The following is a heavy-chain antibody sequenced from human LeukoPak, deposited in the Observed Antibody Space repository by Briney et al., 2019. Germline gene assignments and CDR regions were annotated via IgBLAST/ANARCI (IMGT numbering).Heavy chain of an antibody. V-gene: IGHV3-30*02. J-gene: IGHJ4*02. CDR2: IRYDGSNK. D-gene: IGHD6-19*01. Sequence: GGSLRLSCAASGFTFSSYGMHWVRQAPGKGLEWVAFIRYDGSNKYYADSVKGRFTISRDNSKNTLYLQMNSLRAEDTAVYYCAKDLSSPDSGWYGGGDYWGQGTLVTVSS. CDR3: AKDLSSPDSGWYGGGDY. CDR1: GFTFSSYG.